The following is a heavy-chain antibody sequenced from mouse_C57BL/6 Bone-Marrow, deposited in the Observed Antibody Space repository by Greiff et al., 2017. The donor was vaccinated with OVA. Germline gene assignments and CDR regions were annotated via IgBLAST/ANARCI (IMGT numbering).Heavy chain of an antibody. CDR3: ARYGCYYYFDY. Sequence: VQLQQPGAELVRPGSSVKLSCKASGYTFTSYWMHWVKQRPIQGLEWIGNIDPSDSETHYNQKFKDKATLTVDKSSSTAYMQLSSLTSEDSAVYYCARYGCYYYFDYWGQGTTLTVSS. CDR1: GYTFTSYW. D-gene: IGHD2-3*01. J-gene: IGHJ2*01. CDR2: IDPSDSET. V-gene: IGHV1-52*01.